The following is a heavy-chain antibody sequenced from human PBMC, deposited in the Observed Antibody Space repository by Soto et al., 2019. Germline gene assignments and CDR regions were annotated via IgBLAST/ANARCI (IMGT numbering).Heavy chain of an antibody. CDR2: ISSSGDSA. J-gene: IGHJ3*02. CDR3: EHPRGYGVFDAVDI. D-gene: IGHD4-17*01. V-gene: IGHV3-23*01. CDR1: GFIFSTYA. Sequence: EVQLLQTGGGLVQPGGSLSLSCAASGFIFSTYAMNWVRQAPGKGLEWVSAISSSGDSAYYAESVRGGFTISRDNSITTPYLQMRSLSPEDTAVYYCEHPRGYGVFDAVDIWGQGTMVTVSS.